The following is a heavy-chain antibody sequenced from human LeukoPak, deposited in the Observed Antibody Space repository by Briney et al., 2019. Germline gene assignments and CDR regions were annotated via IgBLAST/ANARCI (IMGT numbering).Heavy chain of an antibody. CDR2: ISDRGGST. V-gene: IGHV3-23*01. Sequence: GGSLRLSCAASGFTVSSNYMSWVRQAPGKGLEWVAGISDRGGSTKYADSVKGRFTISRDNAKNTLYLQINSLRADDTAVYYCGKTTTGYSSGQKPAWPVDSWGQGTLVTVSS. J-gene: IGHJ4*02. CDR3: GKTTTGYSSGQKPAWPVDS. CDR1: GFTVSSNY. D-gene: IGHD5-18*01.